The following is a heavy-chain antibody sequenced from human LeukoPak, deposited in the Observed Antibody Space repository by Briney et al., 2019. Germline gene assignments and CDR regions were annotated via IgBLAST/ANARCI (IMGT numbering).Heavy chain of an antibody. CDR2: ISGYNGNT. Sequence: GASVKVSCKASGYTFTFYGITWVRQAPGQGLEWMGWISGYNGNTNYAQKFQGRVTMITDTSTNTAYMELRSLRSDDTAVYYCARRQEWEQHWFDPWGQGTLVTVSS. D-gene: IGHD1-26*01. CDR1: GYTFTFYG. CDR3: ARRQEWEQHWFDP. J-gene: IGHJ5*02. V-gene: IGHV1-18*01.